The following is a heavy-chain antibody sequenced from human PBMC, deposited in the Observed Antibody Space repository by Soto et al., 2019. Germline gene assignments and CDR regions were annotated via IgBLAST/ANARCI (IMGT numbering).Heavy chain of an antibody. V-gene: IGHV4-34*01. D-gene: IGHD3-22*01. CDR1: GGSFSGYY. CDR2: INHSGST. J-gene: IGHJ6*02. CDR3: ARARYYYDSSVSRHYYGMDV. Sequence: SETLSLTCAVYGGSFSGYYWSWIRQPPGKGLEWIGEINHSGSTNYNPSLKSRVTISVDTSKNQFSLKLSSVTAADTAVYYCARARYYYDSSVSRHYYGMDVWGQGTTVTVSS.